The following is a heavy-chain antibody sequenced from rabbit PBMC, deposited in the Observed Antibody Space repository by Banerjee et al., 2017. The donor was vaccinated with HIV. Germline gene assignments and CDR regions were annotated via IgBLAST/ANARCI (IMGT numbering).Heavy chain of an antibody. CDR1: GFSFSSNYW. J-gene: IGHJ4*01. D-gene: IGHD4-1*01. V-gene: IGHV1S45*01. CDR2: IGTSTGST. Sequence: QEQLEESGGDLVKPEGSLTLTCTASGFSFSSNYWICWVRQAPGKGLEWIACIGTSTGSTYYASWAKGRFTISKTSWTTVTLQMTSLTAADTATYFCARRDIGWNTGLNLWGPGTLVTVS. CDR3: ARRDIGWNTGLNL.